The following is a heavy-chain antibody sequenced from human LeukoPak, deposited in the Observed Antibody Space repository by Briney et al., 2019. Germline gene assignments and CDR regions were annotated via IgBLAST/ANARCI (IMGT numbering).Heavy chain of an antibody. J-gene: IGHJ3*02. V-gene: IGHV4-31*03. CDR2: IYYSGST. CDR1: GGSISSGGYY. CDR3: ARIIPGLLDAFDI. D-gene: IGHD1-26*01. Sequence: SETLSLTCTVSGGSISSGGYYWSWIRQHPGKGLEWIGYIYYSGSTYYNPSLKSRVTISVDTSKNQFSLKLSSVTAADTAVYYCARIIPGLLDAFDIWGQGTMVTVSS.